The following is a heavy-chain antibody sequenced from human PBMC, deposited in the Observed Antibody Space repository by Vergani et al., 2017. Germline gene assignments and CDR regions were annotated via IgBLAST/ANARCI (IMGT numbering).Heavy chain of an antibody. CDR1: GYTFTDYY. J-gene: IGHJ6*02. CDR2: INPNSGGT. CDR3: ARDHCISAGCYEYYYNGMDV. V-gene: IGHV1-2*02. D-gene: IGHD2-2*01. Sequence: QVQLVQSGAEVKKPGASMKVSCKASGYTFTDYYMHWVRQAPGQGLEWMGWINPNSGGTTYAQKFQGRVTLTRDTSISTAYMELSRLRSDDTAVYYCARDHCISAGCYEYYYNGMDVWGQGTTVTV.